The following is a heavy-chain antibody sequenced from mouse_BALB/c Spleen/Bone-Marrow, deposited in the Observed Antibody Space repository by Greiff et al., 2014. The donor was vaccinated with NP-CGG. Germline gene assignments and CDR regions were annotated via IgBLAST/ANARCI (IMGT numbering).Heavy chain of an antibody. D-gene: IGHD1-1*02. Sequence: EVQLQQSGPELVKPGASVKISCKASGYTFTDYNMHWVKQSHGKSLEWIGYIYPYNGGTGYNQKFKSKATLTVDNSSSTAYMELRSLTSGDSAVYYCARELSWYFDVWGAGTTVTVSS. CDR2: IYPYNGGT. CDR3: ARELSWYFDV. J-gene: IGHJ1*01. CDR1: GYTFTDYN. V-gene: IGHV1S29*02.